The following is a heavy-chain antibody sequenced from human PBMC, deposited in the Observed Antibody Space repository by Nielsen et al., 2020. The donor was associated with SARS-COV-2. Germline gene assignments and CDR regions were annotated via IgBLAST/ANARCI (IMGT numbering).Heavy chain of an antibody. CDR3: AIWPPSYSSGWYVDAFDI. CDR2: IDPSDSYT. CDR1: GYSFTSYW. D-gene: IGHD6-19*01. V-gene: IGHV5-10-1*01. J-gene: IGHJ3*02. Sequence: GESLKISCKGSGYSFTSYWISWVRQMPGKGLEWMGRIDPSDSYTNYSPSFQGHVTISADKSISTAYLQWSSLKASDTAMYYCAIWPPSYSSGWYVDAFDIWGQGTMVTVSS.